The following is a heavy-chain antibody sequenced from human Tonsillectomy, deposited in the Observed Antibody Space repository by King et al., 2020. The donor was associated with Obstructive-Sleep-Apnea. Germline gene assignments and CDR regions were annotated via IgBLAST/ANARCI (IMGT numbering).Heavy chain of an antibody. V-gene: IGHV1-18*01. CDR3: ARDYYGSGTQFFQH. D-gene: IGHD3-10*01. Sequence: QLVQSGAEVKKPGASLKVSCKGSCYNFYAYGISLVRQAPGQGLEWMGWISGYNGEGKSAHKFQGRVTLTTDRSTSTAYMDLRSLRSDDTAVYYCARDYYGSGTQFFQHWGQGTLVTVSS. J-gene: IGHJ1*01. CDR2: ISGYNGEG. CDR1: CYNFYAYG.